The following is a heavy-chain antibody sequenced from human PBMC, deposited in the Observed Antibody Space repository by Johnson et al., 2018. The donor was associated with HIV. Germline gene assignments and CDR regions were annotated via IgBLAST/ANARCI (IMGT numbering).Heavy chain of an antibody. V-gene: IGHV3-11*04. CDR2: ISSSGSSR. J-gene: IGHJ3*01. CDR3: ARGLWLTPDVFDF. Sequence: QVQLVESGGGVVQPGGSLRLSCVASGFTFSSYAMSWIRQAPGKGLEWVSYISSSGSSRYYADSVKGRFTVSRDNAKNSLYLQTNSLRADDTAVYYCARGLWLTPDVFDFWGHGTMVTVSS. D-gene: IGHD3-16*01. CDR1: GFTFSSYA.